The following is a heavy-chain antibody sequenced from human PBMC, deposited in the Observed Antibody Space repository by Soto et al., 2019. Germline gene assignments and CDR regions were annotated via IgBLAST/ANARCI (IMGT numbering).Heavy chain of an antibody. CDR1: GGSISSGGYY. D-gene: IGHD2-8*01. CDR2: IYYSGST. V-gene: IGHV4-31*03. CDR3: ARDVLRGYYYYYGMDV. J-gene: IGHJ6*02. Sequence: QVQLQESGPGLVKPSQTLSLTCTVSGGSISSGGYYWSWIRQHPGKGLEWIGYIYYSGSTYYNPSLKSRVNISVDTSKNQCSLKLSSVTAADTAVYYCARDVLRGYYYYYGMDVWGQGTTVTVSS.